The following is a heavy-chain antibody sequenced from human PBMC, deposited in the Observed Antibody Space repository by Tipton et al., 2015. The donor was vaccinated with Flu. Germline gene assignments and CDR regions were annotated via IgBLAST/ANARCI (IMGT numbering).Heavy chain of an antibody. V-gene: IGHV3-74*01. D-gene: IGHD5-18*01. CDR1: GFTFSSYW. J-gene: IGHJ4*02. CDR3: ARGVGTAMVTALSR. Sequence: SLRLSCAASGFTFSSYWMHWVRQAPGKGLVWVSRINSDGSTTTYADSVKGRFTISRDNAKNTWYLQMNTLRAEDTAVYYCARGVGTAMVTALSRWGQGTLVTVSS. CDR2: INSDGSTT.